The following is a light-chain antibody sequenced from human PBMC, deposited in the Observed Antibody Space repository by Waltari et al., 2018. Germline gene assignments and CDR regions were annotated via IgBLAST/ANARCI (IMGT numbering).Light chain of an antibody. Sequence: QSVLTQPPSVSGAPGQRVTISCTGSSSNIGAGSAVHWYQQLPGTAPKLLFYGNSNRPSGVPDRFSGSKSGTSASLAITGLQAEDEADYYCQSYDSSLSGSRVFGGGTKLTVL. J-gene: IGLJ3*02. V-gene: IGLV1-40*01. CDR2: GNS. CDR3: QSYDSSLSGSRV. CDR1: SSNIGAGSA.